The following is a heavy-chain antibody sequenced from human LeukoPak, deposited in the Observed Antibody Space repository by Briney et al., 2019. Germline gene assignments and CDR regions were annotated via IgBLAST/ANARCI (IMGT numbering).Heavy chain of an antibody. CDR1: GGSFSGYY. V-gene: IGHV4-34*01. Sequence: SETLSLTCAVYGGSFSGYYWSWIRQPPGKGLEWIGEINHSGSTNYNPSLKSRVTISVDTSKNQFSLKLSSVTAADTAVYYCARDGRYSYGSYYYYYYYMDVWGKGTTVTVSS. J-gene: IGHJ6*03. CDR2: INHSGST. CDR3: ARDGRYSYGSYYYYYYYMDV. D-gene: IGHD5-18*01.